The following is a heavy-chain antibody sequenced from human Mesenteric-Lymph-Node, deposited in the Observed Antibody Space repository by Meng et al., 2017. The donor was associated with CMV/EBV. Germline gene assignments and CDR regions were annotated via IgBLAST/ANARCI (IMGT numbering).Heavy chain of an antibody. CDR3: ASLYSYHYLKY. CDR1: GFTFSSFW. V-gene: IGHV3-23*03. Sequence: GGSLRLSCAASGFTFSSFWMHWVRQVPGKGLEWVSLIYSGGGNTQYADSVKGRFTISRDNSQNTLYLQMNGLRAEDTAVYYCASLYSYHYLKYWGQGTLVTVSS. D-gene: IGHD5-18*01. J-gene: IGHJ4*02. CDR2: IYSGGGNT.